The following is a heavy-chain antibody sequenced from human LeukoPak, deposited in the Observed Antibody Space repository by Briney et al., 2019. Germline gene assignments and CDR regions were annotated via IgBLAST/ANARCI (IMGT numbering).Heavy chain of an antibody. D-gene: IGHD2-15*01. CDR3: ASTSPCSVGSCYPLGY. CDR2: ISAYNGNT. CDR1: GYTFTSYG. J-gene: IGHJ1*01. V-gene: IGHV1-18*01. Sequence: GASVKVSCKASGYTFTSYGISWVRQAPGQGLEWMGWISAYNGNTNYAQKLQGRVTMTTDTSTSTAYMELRSLRSDDTAVYYCASTSPCSVGSCYPLGYWGQGTLVTVSS.